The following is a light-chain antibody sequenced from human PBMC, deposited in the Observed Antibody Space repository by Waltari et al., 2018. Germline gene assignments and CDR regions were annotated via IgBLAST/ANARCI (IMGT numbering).Light chain of an antibody. CDR2: DTS. CDR1: QSVSRY. Sequence: ELVLTQSPVTMSLSPGEVAPLSCRASQSVSRYLAWYQQRPGQPPRLLIYDTSTRATGIPDRFSGSGSGTDFSLTISRLEPEDFAVYYCQKYGTLPATFGQGTKVEI. V-gene: IGKV3-20*01. CDR3: QKYGTLPAT. J-gene: IGKJ1*01.